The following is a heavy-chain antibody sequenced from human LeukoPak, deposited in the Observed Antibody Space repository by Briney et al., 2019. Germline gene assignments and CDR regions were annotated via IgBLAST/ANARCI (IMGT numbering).Heavy chain of an antibody. CDR1: GGSISSYY. J-gene: IGHJ6*03. V-gene: IGHV4-59*01. CDR3: ARGVREKNRGFLLYYYHYYMDV. Sequence: SETLSLTCTVSGGSISSYYWSWIRQPPGKGLEWIGYIYYSGSTNYNPSLKSRVTISVDTSKNQFSLNLSSVTAADTAVYYCARGVREKNRGFLLYYYHYYMDVWGKGTTVAISS. CDR2: IYYSGST. D-gene: IGHD3-10*01.